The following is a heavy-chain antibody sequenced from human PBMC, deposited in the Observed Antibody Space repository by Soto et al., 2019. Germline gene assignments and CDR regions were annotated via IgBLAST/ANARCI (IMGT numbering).Heavy chain of an antibody. V-gene: IGHV3-13*01. Sequence: SGGSLRLSCAASGFIFSSYDMHWVRQATGKGLEWVSTIGTAGDTYYPGSVKGRFTISRGNAKNSLYLQMNSLRAGDTAVYYCARGGRGYNYGTFDYWGQGTLVTVSS. D-gene: IGHD5-18*01. CDR3: ARGGRGYNYGTFDY. CDR1: GFIFSSYD. CDR2: IGTAGDT. J-gene: IGHJ4*02.